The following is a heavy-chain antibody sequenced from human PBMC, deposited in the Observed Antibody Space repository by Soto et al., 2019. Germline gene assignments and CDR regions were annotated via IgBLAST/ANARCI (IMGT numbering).Heavy chain of an antibody. V-gene: IGHV4-4*07. CDR2: IYTGGST. Sequence: PSETLSLTCTVSGGSISSYYWSWIRQPAGKGLEWIGRIYTGGSTNYNPSLKSLVTMSVDTSKNQFSLKLSSVTAADTAVYYCARDYDSSGSDAFDIWGQGTMVTVSS. CDR3: ARDYDSSGSDAFDI. J-gene: IGHJ3*02. CDR1: GGSISSYY. D-gene: IGHD3-22*01.